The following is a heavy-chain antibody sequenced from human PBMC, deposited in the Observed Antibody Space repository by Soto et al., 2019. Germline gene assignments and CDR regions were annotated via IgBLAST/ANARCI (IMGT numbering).Heavy chain of an antibody. CDR2: ISAYNGDT. D-gene: IGHD5-18*01. CDR3: ARDRRIQLTYYYYYGMDV. V-gene: IGHV1-18*01. CDR1: GYTFTSYG. J-gene: IGHJ6*02. Sequence: ASVKVSCKASGYTFTSYGISWVRQAPGQGLEWMGWISAYNGDTNYAQKLQGGVTMTSDTSTSTAYMELRSLRSDDTAVYYCARDRRIQLTYYYYYGMDVWGQGTTVTVSS.